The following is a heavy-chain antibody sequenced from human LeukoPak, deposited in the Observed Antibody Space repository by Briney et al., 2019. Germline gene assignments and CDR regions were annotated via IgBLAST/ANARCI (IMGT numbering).Heavy chain of an antibody. CDR3: AKARYIVVVPAANYFDY. J-gene: IGHJ4*02. Sequence: SETLSLTCTVSGGSISSGSYYWSWIRQPAGKGLEWIGRIYTSGSTNYNPSLKSRVTISVDTSKNQFSLKLSSVTAADTAVYYCAKARYIVVVPAANYFDYWGQGTLVTVSS. V-gene: IGHV4-61*02. CDR2: IYTSGST. D-gene: IGHD2-2*01. CDR1: GGSISSGSYY.